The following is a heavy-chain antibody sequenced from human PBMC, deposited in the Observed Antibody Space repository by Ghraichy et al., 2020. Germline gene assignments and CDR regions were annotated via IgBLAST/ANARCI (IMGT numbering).Heavy chain of an antibody. CDR3: ARELGYCSSTSYYRGGFVI. D-gene: IGHD2-2*01. J-gene: IGHJ3*02. Sequence: GGSLRLSCAASGFTFSSYSMNWVRKAPGKGLEWVSFISSSSSYIYYADSVKGRFTISRDNAKNNLYLQMNSQRAGDRAVYYCARELGYCSSTSYYRGGFVIGRQGTMLTVS. V-gene: IGHV3-21*01. CDR1: GFTFSSYS. CDR2: ISSSSSYI.